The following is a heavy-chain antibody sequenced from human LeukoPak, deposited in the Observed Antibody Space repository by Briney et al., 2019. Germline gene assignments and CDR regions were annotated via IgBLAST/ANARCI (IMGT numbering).Heavy chain of an antibody. CDR2: INPSGGST. Sequence: GASVKVSCKASGYTFTSYYMHWVRQAPGQGLEWMGIINPSGGSTSYAQKFQGRVTMTRDTSTSTAYMELSSLRSEDTAVYYCARDLDRLLWFGELPPSYYYGMDVWGKGTTVTVSS. J-gene: IGHJ6*04. CDR3: ARDLDRLLWFGELPPSYYYGMDV. CDR1: GYTFTSYY. D-gene: IGHD3-10*01. V-gene: IGHV1-46*01.